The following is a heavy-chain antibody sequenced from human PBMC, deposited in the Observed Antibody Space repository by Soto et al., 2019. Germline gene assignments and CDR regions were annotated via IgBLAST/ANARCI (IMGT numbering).Heavy chain of an antibody. CDR2: IKSKTDGGTT. D-gene: IGHD6-6*01. J-gene: IGHJ4*02. CDR1: GFTFSNAW. Sequence: GGSLRLSGAASGFTFSNAWISWVRQAPWKGLEWVGRIKSKTDGGTTDYAAPVKGRFTIPRDDSKKTLYLQMNSLKTEDTAVYYCTTDSSSTLGSFDYWGQGTLVTFSS. CDR3: TTDSSSTLGSFDY. V-gene: IGHV3-15*01.